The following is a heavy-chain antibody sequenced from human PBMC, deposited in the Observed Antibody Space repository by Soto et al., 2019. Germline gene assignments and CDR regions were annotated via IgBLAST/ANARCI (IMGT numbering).Heavy chain of an antibody. D-gene: IGHD2-15*01. CDR2: ISSSSSYT. CDR1: GFTFSDYY. J-gene: IGHJ5*02. Sequence: RGSLRVSCASSGFTFSDYYMSWIRQAPGKGLEWVSYISSSSSYTNYADSVKGRFTISRDNAKNSLYLQMNSLRAEDTAVYYCARDRVVAATRRANWFDPWGQGTLVTVSS. CDR3: ARDRVVAATRRANWFDP. V-gene: IGHV3-11*06.